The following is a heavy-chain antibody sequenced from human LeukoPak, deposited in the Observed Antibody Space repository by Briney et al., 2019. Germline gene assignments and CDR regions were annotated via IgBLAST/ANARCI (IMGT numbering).Heavy chain of an antibody. J-gene: IGHJ4*02. D-gene: IGHD2-2*01. CDR1: GFTLSNYW. CDR2: IKQDVSEK. Sequence: GGSLRLSCAASGFTLSNYWMSWVRQAPGKGLEWVANIKQDVSEKYYVDSVKVRFTISRDNAKNSLYLQMNSLRADETAVYYCASYYCTTTTCYYFEYWGQGTLVTVSS. V-gene: IGHV3-7*01. CDR3: ASYYCTTTTCYYFEY.